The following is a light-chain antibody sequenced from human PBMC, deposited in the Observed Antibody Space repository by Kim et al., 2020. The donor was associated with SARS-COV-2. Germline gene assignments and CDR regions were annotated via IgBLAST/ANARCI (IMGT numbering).Light chain of an antibody. Sequence: GNTVTISFTRSSGSIASNYVQWYQQRPGSAPTTVIYEDNQRPSGVPDRFSGSIDSSSNSASLTISGLKTEDEADYYCQSYDSSNRVFGGGTQLTVL. CDR2: EDN. CDR3: QSYDSSNRV. J-gene: IGLJ3*02. V-gene: IGLV6-57*03. CDR1: SGSIASNY.